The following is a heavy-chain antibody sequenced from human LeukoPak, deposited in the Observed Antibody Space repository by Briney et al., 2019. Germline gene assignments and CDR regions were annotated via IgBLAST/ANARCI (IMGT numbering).Heavy chain of an antibody. CDR1: GGSISSGDYY. J-gene: IGHJ3*02. CDR3: ARGGVYCSGGSCYPGAFGI. CDR2: IYYSGST. Sequence: SQTLSLTCTVSGGSISSGDYYWSWIRQPPGKGLEWIGYIYYSGSTYYNPSLKSRVTISVDTSKNQFSLKLSSVTAADTAVYYCARGGVYCSGGSCYPGAFGIWGQGTMVTVSS. V-gene: IGHV4-30-4*01. D-gene: IGHD2-15*01.